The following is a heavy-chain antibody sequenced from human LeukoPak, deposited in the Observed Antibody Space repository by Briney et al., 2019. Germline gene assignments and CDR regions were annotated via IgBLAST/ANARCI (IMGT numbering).Heavy chain of an antibody. Sequence: PGGSLRLSCAASGFTFSNYGMSWVRQAAGKGLEWVSAISDSGSTYYADSVKGRFTISRDNSKNTLYLQMNSLRAEDTAVYYCAKRVPYSSSSVYFDSWGQGTLVTVSS. V-gene: IGHV3-23*05. CDR1: GFTFSNYG. D-gene: IGHD6-6*01. CDR3: AKRVPYSSSSVYFDS. J-gene: IGHJ4*02. CDR2: ISDSGST.